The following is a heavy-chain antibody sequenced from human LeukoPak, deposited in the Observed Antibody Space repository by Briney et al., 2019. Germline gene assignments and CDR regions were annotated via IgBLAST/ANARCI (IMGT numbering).Heavy chain of an antibody. V-gene: IGHV3-23*01. Sequence: GGSLRLACAASGFTFSSYAMSWVRQARGKGLEGVSAISGSGGSTYYADSVKGRFTISRDNSKNTLYLQMNSLRAEDTAVYYCAKDRGYSYGSFFDYWGQGTLVTVSS. CDR2: ISGSGGST. CDR3: AKDRGYSYGSFFDY. D-gene: IGHD5-18*01. J-gene: IGHJ4*02. CDR1: GFTFSSYA.